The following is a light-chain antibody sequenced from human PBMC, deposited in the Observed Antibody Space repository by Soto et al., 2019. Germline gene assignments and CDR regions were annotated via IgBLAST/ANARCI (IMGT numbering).Light chain of an antibody. CDR2: RAS. CDR1: QSVSSY. J-gene: IGKJ2*01. CDR3: HQYHPWPPSYT. V-gene: IGKV3-15*01. Sequence: EIVMTQSPATLSVSPGGRATLSCRASQSVSSYLAWYQQRPGQPPRLLIYRASTRATGIPARFSGSGSGTEFSLPISSLQSEDFALYYCHQYHPWPPSYTFGQGTKLEI.